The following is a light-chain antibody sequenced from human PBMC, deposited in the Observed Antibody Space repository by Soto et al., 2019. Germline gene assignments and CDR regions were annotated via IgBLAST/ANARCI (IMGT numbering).Light chain of an antibody. CDR3: SSYTLRYTRV. CDR1: SSDVGAYNY. CDR2: DVN. J-gene: IGLJ3*02. Sequence: QSALTQPASVSGSPGQSITISCTGTSSDVGAYNYVSWYQHHPGKAPKLMIFDVNNRPSGVSNRFSASKSGNTASLTISGLQAEDEADYYCSSYTLRYTRVFGGGTKLTVL. V-gene: IGLV2-14*03.